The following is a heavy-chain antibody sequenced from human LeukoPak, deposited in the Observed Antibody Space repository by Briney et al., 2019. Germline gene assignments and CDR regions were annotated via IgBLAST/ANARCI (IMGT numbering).Heavy chain of an antibody. V-gene: IGHV3-15*04. D-gene: IGHD1-26*01. CDR3: TSLVGFSLHY. J-gene: IGHJ4*02. Sequence: PGGSLRLSCAPSGLTFTNAWMTWVRQGPGKGLEWVGHIAVRSDGGTTDYAAPVKGRFTISRDDSKSTLYLQMDSLQTEGTAMYYCTSLVGFSLHYWGQGTLVTVSS. CDR2: IAVRSDGGTT. CDR1: GLTFTNAW.